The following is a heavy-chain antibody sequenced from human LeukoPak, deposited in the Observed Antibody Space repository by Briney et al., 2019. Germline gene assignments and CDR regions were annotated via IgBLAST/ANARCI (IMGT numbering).Heavy chain of an antibody. CDR2: IKHDGSEK. D-gene: IGHD3-16*01. V-gene: IGHV3-7*01. CDR1: GFPFDRYW. J-gene: IGHJ4*02. Sequence: GGSLRLSCVPSGFPFDRYWMSWVRQAPGKGLEWVANIKHDGSEKNFVDSVKGRFTISRDNAENSLFLQMNSLRADDTAVYFCARQPIYEAYFDFWGQGTLVTVSS. CDR3: ARQPIYEAYFDF.